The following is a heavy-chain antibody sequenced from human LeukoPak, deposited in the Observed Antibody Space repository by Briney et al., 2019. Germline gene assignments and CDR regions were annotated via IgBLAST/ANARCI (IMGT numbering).Heavy chain of an antibody. Sequence: SETLSLTCTVSGGSISSYYWSWIRQPPGKGLEWIGYIYYSGSTYYNPSLKSRVTISVDTSKNQFSLKLSSVTAADTAVYYCARIGDMGYSSSSEYDYWGQGTLVTVSS. CDR2: IYYSGST. V-gene: IGHV4-59*12. J-gene: IGHJ4*02. D-gene: IGHD6-6*01. CDR3: ARIGDMGYSSSSEYDY. CDR1: GGSISSYY.